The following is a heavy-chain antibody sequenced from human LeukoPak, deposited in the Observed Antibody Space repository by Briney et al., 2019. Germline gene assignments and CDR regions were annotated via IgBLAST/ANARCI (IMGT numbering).Heavy chain of an antibody. J-gene: IGHJ4*02. CDR3: AKDGLYYGGSAHVYCFDY. D-gene: IGHD2-21*01. Sequence: GGSLRLSCAASGFTFSGYAMTWVRQAPGKGLEWVSSITGSGDYTYYIDSVKGRFTISRDNSKNILYLQMNSLRGEDTALYYCAKDGLYYGGSAHVYCFDYWGQGTLVAVSS. CDR2: ITGSGDYT. V-gene: IGHV3-23*01. CDR1: GFTFSGYA.